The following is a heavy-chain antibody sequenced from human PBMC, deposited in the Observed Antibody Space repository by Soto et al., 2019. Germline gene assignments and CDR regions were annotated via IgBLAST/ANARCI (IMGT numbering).Heavy chain of an antibody. CDR3: ARLAAFGFVVGPGWFDP. D-gene: IGHD2-15*01. J-gene: IGHJ5*02. Sequence: QVQLQESGPGLVKPSETLSLTCTVSGGSISSYYWSWIRQPPGKGLEWIGYIYYSGSTNYNPSLKSRVTISVDTSKNQFSLKLSSVTAADTAVYYCARLAAFGFVVGPGWFDPWGQGTLVTVSS. V-gene: IGHV4-59*08. CDR2: IYYSGST. CDR1: GGSISSYY.